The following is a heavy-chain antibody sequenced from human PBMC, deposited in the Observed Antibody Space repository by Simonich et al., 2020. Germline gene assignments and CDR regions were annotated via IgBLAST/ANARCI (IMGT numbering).Heavy chain of an antibody. D-gene: IGHD6-13*01. J-gene: IGHJ3*02. CDR3: ARHAGFAFDI. Sequence: LQLQESGPGLVKPSETLSLTCTVSGGSISSSSYYWGWIRQPPGKGLEWIGIIYYSWRTYYHPALKSRLTISVDTSKNQFSQKLSSVTAADTAVYYCARHAGFAFDIWGQGTMVTVSS. CDR1: GGSISSSSYY. CDR2: IYYSWRT. V-gene: IGHV4-39*01.